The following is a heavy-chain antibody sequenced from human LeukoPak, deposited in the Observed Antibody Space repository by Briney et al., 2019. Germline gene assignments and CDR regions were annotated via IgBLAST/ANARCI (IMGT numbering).Heavy chain of an antibody. CDR1: GFALTGNN. CDR2: ISSGSYSH. V-gene: IGHV3-11*01. J-gene: IGHJ5*02. CDR3: ARGKRTFDP. Sequence: GGSLRLSCVVSGFALTGNNMSWIRQAPGKEPEWVAYISSGSYSHYYADSVRGRFTISRDNSKNSLYLEMSDLRVEDTALYYCARGKRTFDPWGQGTLVTVTS.